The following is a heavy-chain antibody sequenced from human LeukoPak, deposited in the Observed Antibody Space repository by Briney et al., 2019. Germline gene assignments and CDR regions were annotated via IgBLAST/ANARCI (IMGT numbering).Heavy chain of an antibody. CDR1: GGSISSSSYY. V-gene: IGHV4-39*01. J-gene: IGHJ4*02. Sequence: ASETLSLTCTVSGGSISSSSYYWGWIRQPPGKGLEWIGSVYYSGSTYYNLSLKSRVTISVDTSKNQFSLKLSSVTAADTAVYYCARWAHDFWSGYSSHWGQGTLVTVSS. CDR3: ARWAHDFWSGYSSH. CDR2: VYYSGST. D-gene: IGHD3-3*01.